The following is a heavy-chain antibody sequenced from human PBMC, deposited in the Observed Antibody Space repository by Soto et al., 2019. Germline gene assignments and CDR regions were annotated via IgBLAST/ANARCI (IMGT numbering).Heavy chain of an antibody. V-gene: IGHV3-21*01. CDR3: ARDHLNYYGSGSYDPNWFDP. CDR2: ISSSSSYI. Sequence: GGSLRLSCAASGFTFSSYSMNWVRQAPGKGLEWVSSISSSSSYIYYADSVKGRFTISRDNAKNSLYLQMNSLRAEDTAVYYCARDHLNYYGSGSYDPNWFDPWGQGTLVTVSS. D-gene: IGHD3-10*01. J-gene: IGHJ5*02. CDR1: GFTFSSYS.